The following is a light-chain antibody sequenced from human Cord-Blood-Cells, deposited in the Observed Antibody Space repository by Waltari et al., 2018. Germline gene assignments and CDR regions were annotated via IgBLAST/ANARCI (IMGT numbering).Light chain of an antibody. V-gene: IGKV3D-15*01. Sequence: EIVMTQSPATLSVSPGERATLSCRASPSVSSNLAWYQQKPGQAPRLLIYGASARATGIPARFNGSGSGTEFTLTISSLQSEDFAVYYCQQYNNWPPFTFGPGTKVDIK. CDR3: QQYNNWPPFT. CDR1: PSVSSN. J-gene: IGKJ3*01. CDR2: GAS.